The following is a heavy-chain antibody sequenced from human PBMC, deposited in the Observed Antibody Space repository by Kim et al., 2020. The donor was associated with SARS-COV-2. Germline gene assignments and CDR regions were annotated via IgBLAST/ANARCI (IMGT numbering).Heavy chain of an antibody. V-gene: IGHV3-43*01. D-gene: IGHD6-13*01. Sequence: YADSVKGRFTISRDNSKNSLYLQMNSLRTEDTALYYCAKDITPGGGVYQYWGQGTLVTVSS. J-gene: IGHJ4*02. CDR3: AKDITPGGGVYQY.